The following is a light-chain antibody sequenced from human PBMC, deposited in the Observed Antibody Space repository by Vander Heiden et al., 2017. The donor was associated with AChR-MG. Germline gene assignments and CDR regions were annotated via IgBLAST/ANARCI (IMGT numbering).Light chain of an antibody. Sequence: EIVLAQSPGTLSVSPGAGGTLSCRASQTFTTNYVAWYQQKPGQAPRLVISGASTRAPGIPDRFSGSGSGTDFTLTITRLEPEDVAVYYCQQYTTFPWTFGQGTSVEIK. CDR3: QQYTTFPWT. CDR2: GAS. V-gene: IGKV3-20*01. CDR1: QTFTTNY. J-gene: IGKJ1*01.